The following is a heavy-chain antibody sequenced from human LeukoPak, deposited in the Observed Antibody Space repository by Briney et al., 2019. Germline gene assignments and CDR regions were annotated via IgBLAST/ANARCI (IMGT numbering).Heavy chain of an antibody. CDR3: SRPFSHYGPFDY. CDR1: GYTFTNYY. D-gene: IGHD2/OR15-2a*01. CDR2: INPSDGST. V-gene: IGHV1-46*01. Sequence: GASVKVSCKASGYTFTNYYMHWVRQAPGRGLEWMGIINPSDGSTSYAQKFQGRVTMTRDTSTSTVYMELSSLRSEDTAVYYCSRPFSHYGPFDYWGQGTLVTVSS. J-gene: IGHJ4*02.